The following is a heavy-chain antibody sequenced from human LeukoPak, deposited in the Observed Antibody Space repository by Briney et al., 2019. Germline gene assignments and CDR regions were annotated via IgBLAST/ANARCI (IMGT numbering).Heavy chain of an antibody. J-gene: IGHJ4*02. Sequence: GGSLRLSCAASGFTFSNYWMTWVRQAPGKGPEWVANIKQDGSEKYYLDSVKGRFTISRDNAKNSLYLEMNSLRAEDTAVYYCARYSYGYGFDYWGQGTLVTVSS. CDR2: IKQDGSEK. D-gene: IGHD5-18*01. V-gene: IGHV3-7*01. CDR1: GFTFSNYW. CDR3: ARYSYGYGFDY.